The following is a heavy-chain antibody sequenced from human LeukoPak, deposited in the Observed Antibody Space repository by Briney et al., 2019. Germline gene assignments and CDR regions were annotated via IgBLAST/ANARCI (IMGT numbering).Heavy chain of an antibody. V-gene: IGHV3-11*04. CDR3: ARRRDDILTGYKMHVAYYYYMDV. Sequence: GGSLRLSCAASGFTVSSSYMSWIRQAPGKGLEWVSYISSGGSTKYYADSVKGRFTISRDNAKNSLYLQMNSLRAEDTAVYYCARRRDDILTGYKMHVAYYYYMDVWGKGTTVTVSS. J-gene: IGHJ6*03. CDR1: GFTVSSSY. D-gene: IGHD3-9*01. CDR2: ISSGGSTK.